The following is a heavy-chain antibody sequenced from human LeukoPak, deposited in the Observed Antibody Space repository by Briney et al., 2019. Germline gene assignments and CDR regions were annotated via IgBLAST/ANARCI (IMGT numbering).Heavy chain of an antibody. Sequence: SETLSLTCAVYGGSFSGYYWSWIRQPPGKGLEWIGEINHSGSTNYNPSLKSRVTISVDTSKNQFSLKLSSVTAADTAVYYCARGGGYSSSSWYYYYGKDVWGPGTTVTVSS. J-gene: IGHJ6*02. CDR3: ARGGGYSSSSWYYYYGKDV. CDR2: INHSGST. CDR1: GGSFSGYY. D-gene: IGHD6-13*01. V-gene: IGHV4-34*01.